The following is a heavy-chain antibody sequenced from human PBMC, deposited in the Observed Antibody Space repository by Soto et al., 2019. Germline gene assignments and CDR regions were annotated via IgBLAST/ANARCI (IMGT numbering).Heavy chain of an antibody. CDR2: ISSNGGTT. Sequence: RGTLRLSSSASGLTFTSYPMHWVRQAPGKGLEYFSGISSNGGTTYYAEAVKGRFTISRDNSKNMLYLQLSSLRVEYTPVYYCVEVSGDFAHYWGHGTPVTGSS. CDR3: VEVSGDFAHY. V-gene: IGHV3-64D*06. CDR1: GLTFTSYP. J-gene: IGHJ4*01. D-gene: IGHD4-17*01.